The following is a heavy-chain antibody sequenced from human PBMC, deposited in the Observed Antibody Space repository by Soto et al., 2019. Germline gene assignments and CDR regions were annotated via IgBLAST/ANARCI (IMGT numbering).Heavy chain of an antibody. J-gene: IGHJ5*02. V-gene: IGHV4-34*01. Sequence: QVQLQQWGAGLLKPSETLSLTCAIYGGSFSGYYWSWIRQPPGKGLEWIGEINHSGSTNYNPSLMSRVTISVDTSKNQFSLKLSSVTAADTAVYYCARGRYSSSWYSLNWFDPWGQGTLVTVSS. CDR2: INHSGST. D-gene: IGHD6-13*01. CDR1: GGSFSGYY. CDR3: ARGRYSSSWYSLNWFDP.